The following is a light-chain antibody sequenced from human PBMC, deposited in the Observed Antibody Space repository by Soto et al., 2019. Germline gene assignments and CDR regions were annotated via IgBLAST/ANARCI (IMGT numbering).Light chain of an antibody. CDR1: QSVGRN. Sequence: EIVVTQSPGILSVSPGDRATLSCRASQSVGRNLAWYQQKPGQAPTLLIYAASTRATGLPARFSGSGSGTAFSLTISSLQSEDFAVTYCQEYSQWPLFTFGHGTRVDIK. CDR3: QEYSQWPLFT. V-gene: IGKV3-15*01. J-gene: IGKJ3*01. CDR2: AAS.